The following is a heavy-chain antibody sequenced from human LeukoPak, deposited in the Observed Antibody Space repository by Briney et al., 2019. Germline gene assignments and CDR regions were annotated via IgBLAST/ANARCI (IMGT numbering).Heavy chain of an antibody. CDR2: MYYSGTT. D-gene: IGHD6-13*01. J-gene: IGHJ3*02. Sequence: SETLSLTCTVSGGSISSSSYYWGWIRQSPGKGLEWIGNMYYSGTTYYNPSLESRVTISVDTPKNQFSLKPSSVTAADTAVYYCARDEGSSPPGAFDIWGQGTMVTVSS. V-gene: IGHV4-39*07. CDR1: GGSISSSSYY. CDR3: ARDEGSSPPGAFDI.